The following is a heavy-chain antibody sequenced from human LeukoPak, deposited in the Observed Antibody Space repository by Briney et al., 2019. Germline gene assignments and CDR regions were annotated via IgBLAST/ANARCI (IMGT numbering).Heavy chain of an antibody. CDR2: INPNSGGT. Sequence: GASVKVSCKASGYTFTGYYMHWVRQAPGQGLEWIGWINPNSGGTNYAQKFLGRVTMTRDTSISTAYMELSRLRSDDTAVYYCARVGYCSSTSCFDWFDPWGQGTLVTVSS. J-gene: IGHJ5*02. CDR1: GYTFTGYY. D-gene: IGHD2-2*03. CDR3: ARVGYCSSTSCFDWFDP. V-gene: IGHV1-2*02.